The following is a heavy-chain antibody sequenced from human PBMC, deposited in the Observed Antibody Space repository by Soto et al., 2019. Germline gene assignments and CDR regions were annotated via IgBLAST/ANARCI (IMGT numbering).Heavy chain of an antibody. Sequence: QVQLVQSGAEVKKPGASLRVSCETSGGTSTIYTITWVRQAPGQGLQWMGRIVPTLRITNYAQEFQGRLTITADSSTSTAHIALPSLTSEDTAVYYCATDKSGGGRVGVHSWGQGTLVTVSS. V-gene: IGHV1-69*08. CDR1: GGTSTIYT. CDR3: ATDKSGGGRVGVHS. D-gene: IGHD1-26*01. J-gene: IGHJ5*02. CDR2: IVPTLRIT.